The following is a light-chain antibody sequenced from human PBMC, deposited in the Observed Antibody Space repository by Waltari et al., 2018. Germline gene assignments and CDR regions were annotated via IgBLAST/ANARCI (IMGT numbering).Light chain of an antibody. CDR3: QAWDSSPQ. CDR1: KLGDKF. V-gene: IGLV3-1*01. CDR2: QDS. Sequence: SYELIQPPSVSVSPGQTGSIICSGEKLGDKFVCWYQQKPGQSPVLVIHQDSKRPSGIPERFSGSNSGNTATLTISGTQAMDEADYYCQAWDSSPQFGGGTKLTVL. J-gene: IGLJ3*02.